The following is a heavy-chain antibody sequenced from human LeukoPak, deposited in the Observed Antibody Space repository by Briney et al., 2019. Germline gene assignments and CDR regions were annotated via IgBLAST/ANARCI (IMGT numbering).Heavy chain of an antibody. V-gene: IGHV1-69*02. D-gene: IGHD3-22*01. Sequence: ASVKVSCKASGGTFSSYTISWVRQAPGQGLEWMGRIIPILGIANYAQKFQGRVTIAADKSTSTAHMELSSLRSEDTAVYYCASGPYYDSSGYVPDYWGQGTLVTVSS. J-gene: IGHJ4*02. CDR1: GGTFSSYT. CDR3: ASGPYYDSSGYVPDY. CDR2: IIPILGIA.